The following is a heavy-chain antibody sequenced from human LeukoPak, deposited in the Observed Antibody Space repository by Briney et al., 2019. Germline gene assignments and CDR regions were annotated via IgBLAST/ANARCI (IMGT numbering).Heavy chain of an antibody. J-gene: IGHJ4*02. CDR2: INHSGST. Sequence: SETLSLTCAVYGGSFSGYYWSWIRQPPGEGLEWIGEINHSGSTNYNPSLKSRVTISVDTSKNQFSLKLSSVTAADTAVYYCARGRTRYGGYVDYWGQGTLVTVSS. V-gene: IGHV4-34*01. D-gene: IGHD1-26*01. CDR3: ARGRTRYGGYVDY. CDR1: GGSFSGYY.